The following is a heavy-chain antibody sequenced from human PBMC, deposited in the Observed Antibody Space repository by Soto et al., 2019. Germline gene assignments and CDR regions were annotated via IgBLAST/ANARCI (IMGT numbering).Heavy chain of an antibody. V-gene: IGHV1-69*01. D-gene: IGHD3-3*01. J-gene: IGHJ6*02. CDR3: ARAQYYEFWSTYYTYYYYGMAV. CDR2: IIPILGTT. CDR1: GGTFSSYA. Sequence: QVQLVQSGAEMKKPGSSVKVSCKSSGGTFSSYAISWVRHAPGQGLEWMGGIIPILGTTNYALKFQGRVTITADESTSTAYMALGSLRSEDTAVYYCARAQYYEFWSTYYTYYYYGMAVGCQGTTVTVSS.